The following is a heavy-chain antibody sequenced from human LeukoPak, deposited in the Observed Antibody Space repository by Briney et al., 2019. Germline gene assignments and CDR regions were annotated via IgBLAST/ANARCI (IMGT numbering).Heavy chain of an antibody. J-gene: IGHJ6*03. Sequence: SETLSLTCAVYSESFSGYYWSWIRQPPGKGLEWIGEINHSGSTNYNPSLKSRVTISVDTSKNQFSLKLSSVTAADTAVYYCARVTYYDFWSGYLDYYYYMDVWGKGTTVTVSS. CDR3: ARVTYYDFWSGYLDYYYYMDV. CDR1: SESFSGYY. V-gene: IGHV4-34*01. CDR2: INHSGST. D-gene: IGHD3-3*01.